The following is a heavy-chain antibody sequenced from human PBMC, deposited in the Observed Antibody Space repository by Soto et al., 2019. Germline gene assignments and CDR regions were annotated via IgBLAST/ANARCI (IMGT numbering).Heavy chain of an antibody. V-gene: IGHV4-4*07. CDR3: AITGYYYDSSGYRHDAFDI. CDR1: GGSISSYY. D-gene: IGHD3-22*01. CDR2: IYTSGST. J-gene: IGHJ3*02. Sequence: QVQLQESGPGLVKPSETLSLTCTVSGGSISSYYWSWIRQPAGKGLEWIGRIYTSGSTNYNPPLKSRVTMSVDTSKNQFSLKLSSVTAADTAVYYCAITGYYYDSSGYRHDAFDIWGQGTMVTVSS.